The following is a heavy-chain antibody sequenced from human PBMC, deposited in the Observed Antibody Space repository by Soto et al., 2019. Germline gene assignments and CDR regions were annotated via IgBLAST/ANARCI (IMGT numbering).Heavy chain of an antibody. D-gene: IGHD2-15*01. CDR2: ILGSGGST. CDR3: AFADSPVLLLGYYFDY. CDR1: GFTFSSYA. Sequence: EVQLLESGGGLVQPGGSLRLSCAASGFTFSSYAMSWVRQAPGKGLEWVSAILGSGGSTYYADSVKGRFTISRDNSKNTLYLQMNSLRAEDTAVYYCAFADSPVLLLGYYFDYWGQGTLVTVSS. J-gene: IGHJ4*02. V-gene: IGHV3-23*01.